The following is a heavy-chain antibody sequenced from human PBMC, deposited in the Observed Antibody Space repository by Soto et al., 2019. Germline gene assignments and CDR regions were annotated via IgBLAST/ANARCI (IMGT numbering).Heavy chain of an antibody. D-gene: IGHD2-2*01. CDR1: GYTFTSYY. CDR3: ASALHCSSTTCHFSDAFDI. Sequence: VASVKVSCKASGYTFTSYYMHWVRQAPGQGLEWMGIINPSGGSTSYAQKFQGRVTMTRDTSTSTVYMELSSLRSEDTAVYYCASALHCSSTTCHFSDAFDIWRHGTMVTVSS. V-gene: IGHV1-46*03. CDR2: INPSGGST. J-gene: IGHJ3*02.